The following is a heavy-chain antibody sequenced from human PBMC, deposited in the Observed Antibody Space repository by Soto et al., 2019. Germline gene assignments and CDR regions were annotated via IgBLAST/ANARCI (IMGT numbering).Heavy chain of an antibody. CDR1: GFTFSSSA. J-gene: IGHJ5*02. V-gene: IGHV1-58*01. CDR3: ARGLLGYCSGGSCYSGSWFDP. D-gene: IGHD2-15*01. Sequence: SVKVSCKTSGFTFSSSAVHWVRQARGHRLQWIGWIDVGSANANYAQKLQGRVTMTTDTSTSTAYMELRSLRSDDTAVYYCARGLLGYCSGGSCYSGSWFDPWGQGTLVTVSS. CDR2: IDVGSANA.